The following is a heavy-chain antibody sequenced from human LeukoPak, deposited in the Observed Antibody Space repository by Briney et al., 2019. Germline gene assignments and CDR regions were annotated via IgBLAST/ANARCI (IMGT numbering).Heavy chain of an antibody. D-gene: IGHD5-12*01. Sequence: PGGSLRLSCAASGFTFDDYAMHWVRHAPGKGLEWVSGISWNSGSIGYADSVKGRFTISRDNAKNSLYLQMNSLRAEDTALYYCAKDIGVATIWGNFDYWGQGTLVTVSS. V-gene: IGHV3-9*01. CDR1: GFTFDDYA. CDR3: AKDIGVATIWGNFDY. CDR2: ISWNSGSI. J-gene: IGHJ4*02.